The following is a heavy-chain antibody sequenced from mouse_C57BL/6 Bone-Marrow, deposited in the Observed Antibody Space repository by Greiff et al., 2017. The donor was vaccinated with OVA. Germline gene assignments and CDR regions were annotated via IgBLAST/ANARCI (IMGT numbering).Heavy chain of an antibody. Sequence: QVQLKQPGAELVKPGASVKVSCKASGYTFTSYWMHWVKQRPGQGLEWIGRIHPSDSDTNYNQKFKGKATLTVDKSSSTAYMQLSSLTSEDSAVYYCAIRYYYGSSPYYAMDYWGQGTSVTVSS. CDR3: AIRYYYGSSPYYAMDY. V-gene: IGHV1-74*01. D-gene: IGHD1-1*01. J-gene: IGHJ4*01. CDR2: IHPSDSDT. CDR1: GYTFTSYW.